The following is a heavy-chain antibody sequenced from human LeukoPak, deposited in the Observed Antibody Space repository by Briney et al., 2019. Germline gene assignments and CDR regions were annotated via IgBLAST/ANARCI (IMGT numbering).Heavy chain of an antibody. CDR3: AKDRTRGLEDSSGWYRKDVFDI. D-gene: IGHD6-19*01. J-gene: IGHJ3*02. CDR2: ISGSGGST. CDR1: GFTFSSYA. Sequence: GGSLRLSCAASGFTFSSYAMSWVRQAPGKGLEWVSAISGSGGSTYYADSVKGRFTISRDNSKSTLYLQMNSLRAEDTAVYYCAKDRTRGLEDSSGWYRKDVFDIWGQGTMVTVSS. V-gene: IGHV3-23*01.